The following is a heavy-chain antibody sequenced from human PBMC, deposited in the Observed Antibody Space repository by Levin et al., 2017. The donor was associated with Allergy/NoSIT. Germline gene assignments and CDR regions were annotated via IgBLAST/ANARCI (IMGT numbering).Heavy chain of an antibody. V-gene: IGHV3-48*01. CDR2: ISIGTPTM. CDR3: ARDLGSYYYGSASYALFDY. CDR1: GFTFSSYG. Sequence: PGESLKISCAASGFTFSSYGMNWVRQAPGKRLEWVSFISIGTPTMYYADSVKGRFTISRDNAKNSLYLQMNSLRPDDTAVYYCARDLGSYYYGSASYALFDYWGQGTLVSVSS. J-gene: IGHJ4*02. D-gene: IGHD3-10*01.